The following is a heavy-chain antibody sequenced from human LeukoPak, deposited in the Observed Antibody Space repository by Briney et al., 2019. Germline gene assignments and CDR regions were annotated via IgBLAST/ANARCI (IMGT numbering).Heavy chain of an antibody. D-gene: IGHD3-22*01. CDR2: INPNINGT. CDR3: ASLSMYYYDSSGYYGRSFDY. Sequence: ASVKVSYKASGYTFTGYYMHWVRQAPGQGLEWMGWINPNINGTNYAQKFQGRVTITADKSTSTAYMELSSLRSEDTAVYYCASLSMYYYDSSGYYGRSFDYWGQGTLVTVSS. J-gene: IGHJ4*02. V-gene: IGHV1-2*02. CDR1: GYTFTGYY.